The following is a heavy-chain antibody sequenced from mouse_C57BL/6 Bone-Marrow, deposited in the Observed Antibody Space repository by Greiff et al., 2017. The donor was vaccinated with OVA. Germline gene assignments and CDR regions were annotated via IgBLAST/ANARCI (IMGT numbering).Heavy chain of an antibody. J-gene: IGHJ1*03. V-gene: IGHV1-80*01. CDR2: IYPGDGDT. CDR3: AREGMRLPGYFDV. CDR1: GYAFSSYW. Sequence: QVQLQQSGAELVKPGASVKISCKASGYAFSSYWMNWVKQRPGKGLEWIGQIYPGDGDTNYNGKFKGKATLTADKSSSTAYMQLSSLTSEDSAVYFCAREGMRLPGYFDVWGTGTTVTVSS. D-gene: IGHD2-2*01.